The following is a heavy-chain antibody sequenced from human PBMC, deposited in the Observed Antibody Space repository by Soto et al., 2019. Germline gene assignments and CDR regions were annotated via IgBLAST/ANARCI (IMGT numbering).Heavy chain of an antibody. D-gene: IGHD4-17*01. CDR1: GGTFSSYA. J-gene: IGHJ6*02. CDR3: ARGHDYCDNRYYYGMDV. V-gene: IGHV1-69*01. Sequence: QVQLVQSGAEVKKPGSSVKVSCKASGGTFSSYAISWVRQAPGQGLEWMGGIIPIFGTANYAQKFQGRVTITADESTSTAYMELSSLRSEDTAVYYCARGHDYCDNRYYYGMDVWGQGTTVTVSS. CDR2: IIPIFGTA.